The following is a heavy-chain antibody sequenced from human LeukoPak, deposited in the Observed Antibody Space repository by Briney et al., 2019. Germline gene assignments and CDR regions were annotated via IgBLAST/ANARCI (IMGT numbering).Heavy chain of an antibody. Sequence: GGSLRLSCAASGFTVSSNYMSWVRQAPGKGLEWVSVIYSGGNTYYADSVKGRFTISRDNSKNTLYLQMNSLRAEDTAVYYCAKAHSSSWYWFDPWGQGTLVTVSS. CDR2: IYSGGNT. D-gene: IGHD6-13*01. CDR3: AKAHSSSWYWFDP. CDR1: GFTVSSNY. V-gene: IGHV3-53*01. J-gene: IGHJ5*02.